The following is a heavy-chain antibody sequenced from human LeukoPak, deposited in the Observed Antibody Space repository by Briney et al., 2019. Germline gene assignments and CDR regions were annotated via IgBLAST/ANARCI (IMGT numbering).Heavy chain of an antibody. D-gene: IGHD6-19*01. CDR3: AKDSESSGWYGYYYYMDV. CDR2: ISSNGGST. CDR1: GFTFSNYA. Sequence: GGSLRLSCAASGFTFSNYAMHWVRQAPGKGLEYVSAISSNGGSTYYANSVKGRFTISRDNSKNTLYLQMNSLRAEDTAVYYCAKDSESSGWYGYYYYMDVWGKGTTVTVSS. J-gene: IGHJ6*03. V-gene: IGHV3-64*01.